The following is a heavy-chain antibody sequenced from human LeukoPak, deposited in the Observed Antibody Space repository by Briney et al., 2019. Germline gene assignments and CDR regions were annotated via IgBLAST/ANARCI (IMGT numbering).Heavy chain of an antibody. Sequence: PGGSLRLSRAASGFTFSSYAMSWVRQAPGKGLEWVSAISGSGGSTYYADSVKGRFTISRDNSKNTLYLQMNSLTGEDTAVYFCARDLGPGYNPFDYWGQGTLVTVSS. CDR1: GFTFSSYA. J-gene: IGHJ4*02. CDR3: ARDLGPGYNPFDY. CDR2: ISGSGGST. D-gene: IGHD5-24*01. V-gene: IGHV3-23*01.